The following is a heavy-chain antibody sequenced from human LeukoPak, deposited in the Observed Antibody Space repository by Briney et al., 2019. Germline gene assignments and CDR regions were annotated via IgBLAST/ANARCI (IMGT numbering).Heavy chain of an antibody. CDR2: IRYDGSNK. CDR3: ARDEWLARSAFDI. Sequence: GGSLRLSCAASGFTFSSYGMHWVRQAPGKGLEWVAFIRYDGSNKYYADSVKGRFTISRDNAKNSLYLQMNSLRAEDTAVYYCARDEWLARSAFDIWGQGTMVTVSS. J-gene: IGHJ3*02. CDR1: GFTFSSYG. V-gene: IGHV3-30*02. D-gene: IGHD5-12*01.